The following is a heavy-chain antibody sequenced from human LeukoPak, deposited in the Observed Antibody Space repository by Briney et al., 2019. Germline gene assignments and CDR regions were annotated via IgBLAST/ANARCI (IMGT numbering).Heavy chain of an antibody. CDR1: GGTFSSYA. D-gene: IGHD4-17*01. Sequence: GASVKVSCKASGGTFSSYAISWVRQAPGQGLEWMGGIIPIFGTANYAQKFQGRVTITADESTSTAYMELSSLRSEDTAVYYCARERDYGDYGWFDPWGQGTLVTVSS. V-gene: IGHV1-69*13. CDR2: IIPIFGTA. CDR3: ARERDYGDYGWFDP. J-gene: IGHJ5*02.